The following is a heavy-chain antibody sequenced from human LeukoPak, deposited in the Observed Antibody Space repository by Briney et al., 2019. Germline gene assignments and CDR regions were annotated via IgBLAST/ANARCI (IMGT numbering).Heavy chain of an antibody. CDR1: GFTFSSYG. J-gene: IGHJ5*02. Sequence: GGSLRLSCAASGFTFSSYGMHWVRQAPGKGLEWVAVIWYDGSNKYYADSVKGRFTISRDNSKNTLYLQMNSLRAEDTAVYYCARDGTLAAAGTWFDPWGQGTLVTVSS. D-gene: IGHD6-13*01. V-gene: IGHV3-33*01. CDR2: IWYDGSNK. CDR3: ARDGTLAAAGTWFDP.